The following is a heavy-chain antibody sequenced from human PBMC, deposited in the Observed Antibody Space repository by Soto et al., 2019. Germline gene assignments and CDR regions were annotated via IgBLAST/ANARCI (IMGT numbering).Heavy chain of an antibody. CDR3: ASFVRPTVTWPFCY. D-gene: IGHD4-17*01. CDR2: IIPIFGTA. CDR1: GGTFSSYA. J-gene: IGHJ4*01. V-gene: IGHV1-69*01. Sequence: SVNVSCKASGGTFSSYAISWVRQAPGQGLELMGGIIPIFGTAKYEQKFQGRVTITADESTRTDYIELSSLSSEDTAVYYCASFVRPTVTWPFCYWG.